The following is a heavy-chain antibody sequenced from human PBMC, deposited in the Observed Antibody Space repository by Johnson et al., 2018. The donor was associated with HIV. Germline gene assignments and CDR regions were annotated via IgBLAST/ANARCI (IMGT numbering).Heavy chain of an antibody. CDR3: ARGGLYDDPGAFDI. V-gene: IGHV3-20*04. CDR2: INWNGGSR. CDR1: GFTFDDYG. J-gene: IGHJ3*02. Sequence: VQLVESGGGVVRPGGSLRLSCAASGFTFDDYGMSWVRQAPGKGLEWVAGINWNGGSRGYADSVKGRFTISRDNAKNSLYLQMNSLRAEDTALYYCARGGLYDDPGAFDIWGQGAMVTVSS. D-gene: IGHD3-22*01.